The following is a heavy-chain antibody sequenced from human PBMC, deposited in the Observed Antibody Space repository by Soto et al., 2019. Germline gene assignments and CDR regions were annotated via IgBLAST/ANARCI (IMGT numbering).Heavy chain of an antibody. CDR2: ISAYNGNT. D-gene: IGHD3-9*01. CDR3: AYDILTGYYMY. J-gene: IGHJ4*02. Sequence: QVQLVQSGAEVKKPGASVKVSCKASGYTFTSYGISWVRQAPGQGLEWMGWISAYNGNTNYAQKLQGRVTMTTDTATSTAYMELRSVKSDDTVVYYCAYDILTGYYMYWGQGTLVTVSS. V-gene: IGHV1-18*01. CDR1: GYTFTSYG.